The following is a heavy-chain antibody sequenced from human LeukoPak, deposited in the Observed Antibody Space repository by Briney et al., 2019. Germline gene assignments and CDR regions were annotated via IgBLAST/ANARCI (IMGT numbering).Heavy chain of an antibody. V-gene: IGHV3-21*01. CDR3: ARGGAARPDY. CDR2: ISSSSGNI. J-gene: IGHJ4*02. D-gene: IGHD6-6*01. Sequence: PGGSLRLSCAASGFTFSSYAMSWVRQAPGKGLEWVSYISSSSGNINYADSVRGRFTISRDNAKNSLYLHMDSLRVEDMAVYYCARGGAARPDYWGQGTLVTVSS. CDR1: GFTFSSYA.